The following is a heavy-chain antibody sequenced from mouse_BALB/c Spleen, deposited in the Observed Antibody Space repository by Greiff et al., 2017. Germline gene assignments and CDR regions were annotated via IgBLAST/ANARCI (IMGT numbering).Heavy chain of an antibody. Sequence: EVMLVESGGGLVQPGGSLKLSCAASGFTFSSYGMSWVRQTPDKRLELVATINSNGGSTYYPDSVKGRFTISRDNAKNTLYLQMSSLKSEDTAMYYCARGGHYYGSPFAYWGQGTLVTVSA. CDR1: GFTFSSYG. D-gene: IGHD1-2*01. V-gene: IGHV5-6-3*01. CDR2: INSNGGST. CDR3: ARGGHYYGSPFAY. J-gene: IGHJ3*01.